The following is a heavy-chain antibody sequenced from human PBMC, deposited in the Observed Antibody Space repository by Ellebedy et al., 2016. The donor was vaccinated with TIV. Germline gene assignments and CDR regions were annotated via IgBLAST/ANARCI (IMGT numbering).Heavy chain of an antibody. D-gene: IGHD6-6*01. CDR3: ARVYKSSSSSLGY. J-gene: IGHJ4*02. CDR2: INPNSGGT. Sequence: AASVKVSCKASGYTFTGYYMHWVRQAPGQGLEWMGWINPNSGGTNYAQKFQGWVTMTRDTSTSTAYMELSRLRSDDTAVYYCARVYKSSSSSLGYWGQGTLVTVSS. CDR1: GYTFTGYY. V-gene: IGHV1-2*04.